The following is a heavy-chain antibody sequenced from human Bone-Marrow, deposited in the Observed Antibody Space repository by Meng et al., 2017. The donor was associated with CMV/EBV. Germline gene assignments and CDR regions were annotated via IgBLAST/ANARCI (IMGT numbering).Heavy chain of an antibody. J-gene: IGHJ6*02. D-gene: IGHD6-13*01. CDR2: ISSSGSTI. CDR3: ARWGSSSWHYYYYYGMDV. Sequence: GESLKISCAASGFTFSDYYMSWIRQAPGKGLEWVSYISSSGSTIYYADSVKGRFTISRDNAKDSLYLQMSSLRAEDTAVYYCARWGSSSWHYYYYYGMDVWGQGTTVTVSS. CDR1: GFTFSDYY. V-gene: IGHV3-11*04.